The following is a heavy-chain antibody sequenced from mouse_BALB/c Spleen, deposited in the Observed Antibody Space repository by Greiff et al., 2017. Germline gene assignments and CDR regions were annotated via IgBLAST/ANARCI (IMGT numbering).Heavy chain of an antibody. Sequence: DVKLVESGGGLVQPGGSRKLSCAASGFTFSSFGMHWVRQAPEKGLEWVAYLSSGSSTIYYADTVKGRFTISRDNPKNTLFLQMTSLRSEDTAMYYCARVVAPYYAMDYWGQGTSVTVAS. CDR2: LSSGSSTI. V-gene: IGHV5-17*02. CDR3: ARVVAPYYAMDY. CDR1: GFTFSSFG. D-gene: IGHD1-1*01. J-gene: IGHJ4*01.